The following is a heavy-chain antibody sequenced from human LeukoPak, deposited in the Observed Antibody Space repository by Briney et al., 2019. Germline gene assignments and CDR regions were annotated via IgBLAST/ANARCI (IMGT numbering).Heavy chain of an antibody. CDR2: ISHSGIT. CDR3: ARVSTFDYYGSGSYYLDV. D-gene: IGHD3-10*01. J-gene: IGHJ6*02. Sequence: PSETLSLTCAVSGESLSGHYWSWIRQPPGEGLEWIGEISHSGITYYNPSLKSRVTISLDTSKNQFSLKLSSVTAADTAVYYCARVSTFDYYGSGSYYLDVWGQGTTVTVSS. CDR1: GESLSGHY. V-gene: IGHV4-34*01.